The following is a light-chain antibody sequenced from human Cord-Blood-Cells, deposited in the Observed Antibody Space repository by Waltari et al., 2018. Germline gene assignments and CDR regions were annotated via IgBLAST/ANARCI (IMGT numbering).Light chain of an antibody. V-gene: IGLV6-57*03. CDR2: EDN. Sequence: NFMLTQPHSVSESPGKTVTISCTRSSGSIASNYVQWYQQRPGSAPTTVIYEDNQRPSGVPVRFSGSIDSSSNPASLTISGLKTEDEADYYCQSYDSSNWVFGGGTKLTVL. CDR3: QSYDSSNWV. CDR1: SGSIASNY. J-gene: IGLJ3*02.